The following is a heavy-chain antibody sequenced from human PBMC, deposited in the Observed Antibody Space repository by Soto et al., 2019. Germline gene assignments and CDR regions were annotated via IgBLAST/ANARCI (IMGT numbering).Heavy chain of an antibody. CDR3: ARHRSYHYDSSGFLNIYGLDV. J-gene: IGHJ6*02. CDR2: IYPGDSDT. V-gene: IGHV5-51*01. D-gene: IGHD3-22*01. CDR1: GYSFISNW. Sequence: GESLKISCKTSGYSFISNWIAWVRKKPGKGLEWVAAIYPGDSDTRYSPSFQGQVTVSADKSITTAYRQWSSLKAPDSAVYYCARHRSYHYDSSGFLNIYGLDVWGQGTTVTVSS.